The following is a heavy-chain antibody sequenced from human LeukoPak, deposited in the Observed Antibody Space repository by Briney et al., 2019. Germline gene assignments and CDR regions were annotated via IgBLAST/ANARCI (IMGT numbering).Heavy chain of an antibody. CDR2: IYSGGYT. V-gene: IGHV3-53*01. CDR1: GFTVTTNY. CDR3: ARIGSAAFTDY. J-gene: IGHJ4*02. Sequence: GGSLRLSCAASGFTVTTNYMTWVRQAPGKGLEWVSIIYSGGYTDYADSVKGRFTMSRDNSKNSLFLQMNSLRAEDTALYYCARIGSAAFTDYWGQGTLVTVSS. D-gene: IGHD3-3*02.